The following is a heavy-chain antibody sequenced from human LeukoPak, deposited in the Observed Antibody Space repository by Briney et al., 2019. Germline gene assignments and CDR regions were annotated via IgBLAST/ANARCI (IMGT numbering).Heavy chain of an antibody. Sequence: GGSLRLSCAASGFTFSSYSMNWVRQAPGQGREWVSSISTGSRNVYYADSVKGRFTISRDNANISLYLQMNSLRVEDTAVFYCARDSRTVTTHWSFDLWGRGTLVTVSS. J-gene: IGHJ2*01. CDR1: GFTFSSYS. CDR3: ARDSRTVTTHWSFDL. D-gene: IGHD4-17*01. CDR2: ISTGSRNV. V-gene: IGHV3-21*01.